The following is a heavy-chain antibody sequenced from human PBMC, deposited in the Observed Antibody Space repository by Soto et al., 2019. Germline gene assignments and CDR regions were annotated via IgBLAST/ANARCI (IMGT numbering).Heavy chain of an antibody. D-gene: IGHD3-3*01. CDR2: ISGSGGST. CDR3: AKDQLTIFGVPENWFDP. Sequence: GSLRLSCAASGFTFSSYAMSWVRQAPGKGLEWVSAISGSGGSTYYADSVKGRFTISRDNSKNTLYLQMNSLRAEDTAVYYCAKDQLTIFGVPENWFDPWGQGTLVTVSS. CDR1: GFTFSSYA. V-gene: IGHV3-23*01. J-gene: IGHJ5*02.